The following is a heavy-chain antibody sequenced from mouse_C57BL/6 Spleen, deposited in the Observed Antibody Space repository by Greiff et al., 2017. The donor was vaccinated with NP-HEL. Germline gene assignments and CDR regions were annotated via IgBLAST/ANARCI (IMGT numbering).Heavy chain of an antibody. V-gene: IGHV1-61*01. Sequence: VQRQQSGAELVRPGSSVKLSCKASGYTFTSYWMDWVKQRPGQGLEWIGNIYPSDSETHYNQKFKDKATLTVDKSSSTAYMQLSSLTSEDSAVYYCAPHYYGRFAYWGQGTLVTVSA. CDR3: APHYYGRFAY. CDR1: GYTFTSYW. J-gene: IGHJ3*01. CDR2: IYPSDSET. D-gene: IGHD1-2*01.